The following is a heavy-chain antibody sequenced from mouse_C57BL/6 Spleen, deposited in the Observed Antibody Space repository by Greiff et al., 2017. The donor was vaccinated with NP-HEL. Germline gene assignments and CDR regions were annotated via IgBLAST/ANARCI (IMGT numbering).Heavy chain of an antibody. CDR1: GYTFTSYT. Sequence: VQLQQSGAELARPGASVKMSCKASGYTFTSYTMHWVKQRPGQGLEWIGYINPSSGYTKYNQKIKDKATLTGDKSSITAYMQLSSLTSEDSAVYYCARSSYAMDYWGQGTSVTVSS. J-gene: IGHJ4*01. V-gene: IGHV1-4*01. CDR2: INPSSGYT. CDR3: ARSSYAMDY.